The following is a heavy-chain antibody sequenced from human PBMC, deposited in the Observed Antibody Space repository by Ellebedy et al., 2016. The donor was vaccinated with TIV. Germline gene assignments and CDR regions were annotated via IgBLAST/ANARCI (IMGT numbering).Heavy chain of an antibody. V-gene: IGHV1-2*02. Sequence: ASVKVSCKASGYTFTGYYMHWVRRAPGQGLEWMGWINPNSGDTNYAQKFQGRVTMTRDTSITTAYMELSSLRSDDTAVYHCARALSASLTNWFDTWGQGTLVTVSS. CDR3: ARALSASLTNWFDT. CDR2: INPNSGDT. D-gene: IGHD3-3*02. J-gene: IGHJ5*02. CDR1: GYTFTGYY.